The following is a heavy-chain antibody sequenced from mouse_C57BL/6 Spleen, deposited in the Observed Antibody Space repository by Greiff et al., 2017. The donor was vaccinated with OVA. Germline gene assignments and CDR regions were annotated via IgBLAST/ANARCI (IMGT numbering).Heavy chain of an antibody. CDR3: ARYGGRYFDV. CDR1: GYTFTSYG. D-gene: IGHD1-1*01. J-gene: IGHJ1*03. V-gene: IGHV1-81*01. CDR2: IYPRSGNT. Sequence: QVQLKESGAELARPGASVKLSCKASGYTFTSYGISWVKQRTGQGLEWIGEIYPRSGNTYYNEKFKGKATLTADKSSSTAYMELRSLTSEDSAVYFCARYGGRYFDVWGTGTTVTVSS.